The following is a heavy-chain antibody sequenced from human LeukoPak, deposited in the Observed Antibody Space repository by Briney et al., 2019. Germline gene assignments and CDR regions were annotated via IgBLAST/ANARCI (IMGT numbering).Heavy chain of an antibody. CDR3: AKVAVAGTYNAFDI. Sequence: GGSLRLSCAASGFTFSNYGMSWVRQAPGKGLEWVSAISGDGGSTYYADSVKGRFTISRDNSKNTLYLQMNSLRAEDTAVYYCAKVAVAGTYNAFDIWGQGTMVTASS. J-gene: IGHJ3*02. CDR2: ISGDGGST. D-gene: IGHD6-19*01. CDR1: GFTFSNYG. V-gene: IGHV3-23*01.